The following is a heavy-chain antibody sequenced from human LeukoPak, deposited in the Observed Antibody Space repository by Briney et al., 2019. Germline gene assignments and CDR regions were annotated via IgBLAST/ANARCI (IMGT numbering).Heavy chain of an antibody. D-gene: IGHD1-14*01. CDR2: ISSSSSTI. V-gene: IGHV3-48*01. CDR1: GFTFSSYS. CDR3: ARAVQPTPFDY. Sequence: GGSLRLSCAASGFTFSSYSMNWVRQAPGKGLEGVSYISSSSSTIYYADSVKGRFTISRDNAKNSLYLQMNSLRAEDTAVYYCARAVQPTPFDYWGQGTLVTVSS. J-gene: IGHJ4*02.